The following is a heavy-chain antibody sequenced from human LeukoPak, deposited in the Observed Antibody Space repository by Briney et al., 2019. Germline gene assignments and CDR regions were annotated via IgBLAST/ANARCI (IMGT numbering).Heavy chain of an antibody. Sequence: ASVKVSCKASGGTFSSYAISWVRQAPGQGLEWMGGIIPIFGTANYEQKFQGRVTITTDESTSTAYMELSSLRSEDTAVYYCARAPYYCDSSGYTYYFDYWGQGTLVTVSS. CDR3: ARAPYYCDSSGYTYYFDY. CDR2: IIPIFGTA. J-gene: IGHJ4*02. CDR1: GGTFSSYA. D-gene: IGHD3-22*01. V-gene: IGHV1-69*05.